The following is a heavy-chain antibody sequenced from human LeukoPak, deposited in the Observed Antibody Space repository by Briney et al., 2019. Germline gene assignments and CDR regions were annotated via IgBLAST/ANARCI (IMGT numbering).Heavy chain of an antibody. V-gene: IGHV4-59*08. J-gene: IGHJ6*03. Sequence: SETLSLTCTVSGGSISSYYWSWIRQPPGKGLEWIGYIYYSGSTYNNPSLKSRATISVDTSKNQFSLKMSSVTAADTAVYYCARGGGNGGGWVGHYYYMDVWGKGTTVTVSS. CDR3: ARGGGNGGGWVGHYYYMDV. D-gene: IGHD4-23*01. CDR2: IYYSGST. CDR1: GGSISSYY.